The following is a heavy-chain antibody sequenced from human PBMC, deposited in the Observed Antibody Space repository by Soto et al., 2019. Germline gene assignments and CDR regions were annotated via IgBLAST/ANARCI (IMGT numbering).Heavy chain of an antibody. CDR1: GYTFTSYA. CDR3: ARSNYDSSGYYFDY. Sequence: ASVKVSCKASGYTFTSYAMHWVRQAPGQRLEWMGWINDGNGNTKYSQKFQGRVTITRDTSASTAYMELSSLRSEDTAVYYCARSNYDSSGYYFDYWGQGTLVTVSS. CDR2: INDGNGNT. V-gene: IGHV1-3*01. D-gene: IGHD3-22*01. J-gene: IGHJ4*02.